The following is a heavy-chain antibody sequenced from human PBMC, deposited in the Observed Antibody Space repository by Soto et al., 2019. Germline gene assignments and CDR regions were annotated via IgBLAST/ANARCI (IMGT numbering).Heavy chain of an antibody. V-gene: IGHV3-74*01. CDR2: IDGGGTGT. J-gene: IGHJ4*02. CDR1: GFTFTNYW. Sequence: GGSLRLSCAASGFTFTNYWMHWVRQAPGKGLGWVSGIDGGGTGTSYSDSVRGRFTISRDNAENTLYLQMNSLRAEETAVYYCTTVFDYWGQGTPVTVSS. CDR3: TTVFDY.